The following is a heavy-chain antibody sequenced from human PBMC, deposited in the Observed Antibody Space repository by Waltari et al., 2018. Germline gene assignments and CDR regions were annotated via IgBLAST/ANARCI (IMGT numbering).Heavy chain of an antibody. J-gene: IGHJ4*02. CDR2: VRNKAYSYTK. D-gene: IGHD3-9*01. CDR1: GFTFSDYY. V-gene: IGHV3-72*01. CDR3: VRSATGQSFHF. Sequence: EVQLVASGGGLVQPGGSLRLSCEASGFTFSDYYMDWVRQAPGKGLEWVGRVRNKAYSYTKEYAASVKDRFTISRDDSKNSLYLQMNGLKTEDAAVYHCVRSATGQSFHFWGQGTVVTVSS.